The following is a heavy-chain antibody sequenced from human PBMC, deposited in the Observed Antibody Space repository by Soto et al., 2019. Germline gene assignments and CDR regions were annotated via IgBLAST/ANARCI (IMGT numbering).Heavy chain of an antibody. V-gene: IGHV4-39*01. CDR1: GGSISSSSYY. Sequence: SETLSLTCTVSGGSISSSSYYWGWIRQPPGKGLEWIGSIYYSGSTYYNPSLKSRVTISVDTSKNQFSLKLSSVTAADTAVYCCARGLRFLEWLLTNNWFDPWGQGTLVTVSS. CDR2: IYYSGST. D-gene: IGHD3-3*01. J-gene: IGHJ5*02. CDR3: ARGLRFLEWLLTNNWFDP.